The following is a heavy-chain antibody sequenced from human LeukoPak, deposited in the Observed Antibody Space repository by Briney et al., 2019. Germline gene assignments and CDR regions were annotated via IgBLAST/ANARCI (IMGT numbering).Heavy chain of an antibody. CDR2: ISYDGSNK. CDR1: GFTFSSYG. Sequence: GRSLRLSCAASGFTFSSYGMHWVRQAPGEGLEWVAVISYDGSNKYYADSVKGRFTISRGNSKNTLYLQMNSLRAEDTAVYYCAKAHYYGSGSYFDYWGQGTLVTVSS. D-gene: IGHD3-10*01. CDR3: AKAHYYGSGSYFDY. V-gene: IGHV3-30*18. J-gene: IGHJ4*02.